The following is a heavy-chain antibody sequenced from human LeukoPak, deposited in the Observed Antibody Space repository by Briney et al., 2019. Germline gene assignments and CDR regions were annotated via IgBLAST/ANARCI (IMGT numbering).Heavy chain of an antibody. Sequence: GASVKVSCKASGYTFTDYYMNWVRQAPGQGLEWMGRINPNSGGTNYAQKFQGRVTMTRNTSIRTAYMELSSLRSEDTAVYYCARVPRRGDRFDPWGQGTLVTVSS. CDR3: ARVPRRGDRFDP. CDR2: INPNSGGT. CDR1: GYTFTDYY. J-gene: IGHJ5*02. V-gene: IGHV1-2*02. D-gene: IGHD2-2*01.